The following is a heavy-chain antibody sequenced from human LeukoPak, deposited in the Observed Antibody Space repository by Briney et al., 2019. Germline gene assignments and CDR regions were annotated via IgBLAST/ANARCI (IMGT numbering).Heavy chain of an antibody. D-gene: IGHD6-13*01. CDR2: IIPILGIA. CDR1: GGTFSSYA. CDR3: ARESLAAAGTRVEDY. J-gene: IGHJ4*02. Sequence: GASVKVSCKASGGTFSSYAISWVRQAPGQGLEWMGRIIPILGIANYAQKFQGRVTITADKSTSTAYMELSSLRSEDTAVYYCARESLAAAGTRVEDYWGQGTLVTVSS. V-gene: IGHV1-69*04.